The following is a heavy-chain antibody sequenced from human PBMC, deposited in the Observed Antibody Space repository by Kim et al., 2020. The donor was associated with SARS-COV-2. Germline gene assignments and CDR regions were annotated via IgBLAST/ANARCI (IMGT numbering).Heavy chain of an antibody. Sequence: ASVKVSCKASGYTFTSYAMHWVRQAPGQRLEWMGWINAGNGNTKYSQKFQGRVTITRDTSASTAYMELSSLRSEDTAVYYCARAVVPAATNWFDPWGQGTLVTVSS. D-gene: IGHD2-2*01. CDR1: GYTFTSYA. CDR2: INAGNGNT. CDR3: ARAVVPAATNWFDP. V-gene: IGHV1-3*01. J-gene: IGHJ5*02.